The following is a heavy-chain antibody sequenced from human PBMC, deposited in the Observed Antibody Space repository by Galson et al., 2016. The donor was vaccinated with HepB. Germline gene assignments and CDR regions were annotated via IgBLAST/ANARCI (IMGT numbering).Heavy chain of an antibody. CDR1: GFTFNRYG. V-gene: IGHV3-30-3*01. D-gene: IGHD3-22*01. CDR3: AKVGHSRTYYLGHFDS. Sequence: SLRLSCAASGFTFNRYGMHWVRQAPGKGLEWVAGVSFDANKSLYADSVKGRFTISRDNSKNTLFLEMNSLRVGDTAIYYCAKVGHSRTYYLGHFDSWGQGSLVTVSS. CDR2: VSFDANKS. J-gene: IGHJ4*02.